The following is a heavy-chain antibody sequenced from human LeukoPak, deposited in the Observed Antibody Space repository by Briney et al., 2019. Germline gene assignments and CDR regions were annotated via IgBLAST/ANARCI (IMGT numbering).Heavy chain of an antibody. J-gene: IGHJ4*02. CDR1: GGSSSAYY. CDR3: ARGFGYSYVDY. D-gene: IGHD5-18*01. Sequence: SETLSLTCTVSGGSSSAYYYTWIRQPPGKGLEWIGYIYYSGSTNYNPSLKSRVTISVDTSKNQFSLKLSSVTAADTAVYYCARGFGYSYVDYWGQGTLVTVSS. V-gene: IGHV4-59*01. CDR2: IYYSGST.